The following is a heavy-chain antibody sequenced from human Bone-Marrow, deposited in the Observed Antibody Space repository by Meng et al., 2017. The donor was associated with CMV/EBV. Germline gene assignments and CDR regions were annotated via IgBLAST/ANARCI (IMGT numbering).Heavy chain of an antibody. CDR2: ISSSRSSYI. V-gene: IGHV3-21*04. CDR1: GFTFSSYS. Sequence: GGSLRLSCAASGFTFSSYSMNWVRQAPGKGLEWVSSISSSRSSYINYADSVKGRFTISRDNAKNSLYLQMNSLRADDTALYYCAKDIWARRYTYGPAALDFWGQGTRVTVSS. CDR3: AKDIWARRYTYGPAALDF. J-gene: IGHJ3*01. D-gene: IGHD5-18*01.